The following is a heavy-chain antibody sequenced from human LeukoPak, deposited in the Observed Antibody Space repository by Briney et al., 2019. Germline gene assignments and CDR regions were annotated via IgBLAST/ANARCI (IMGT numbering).Heavy chain of an antibody. CDR3: AKDRKWELLGFDY. CDR2: ISGSGGST. CDR1: GFTFDDYG. J-gene: IGHJ4*02. Sequence: GGSLRLSCAASGFTFDDYGMSWVRQAPGKGLEWVSAISGSGGSTYYADSVKGRFTISRDNSKNTLYLQMNSLRAEDTAVYYCAKDRKWELLGFDYWGQGTLVTVSS. V-gene: IGHV3-23*01. D-gene: IGHD1-26*01.